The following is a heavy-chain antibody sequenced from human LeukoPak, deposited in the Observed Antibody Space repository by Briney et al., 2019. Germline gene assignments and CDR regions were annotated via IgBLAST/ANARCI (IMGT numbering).Heavy chain of an antibody. CDR1: GFTFSDYA. CDR2: ISYEESNT. J-gene: IGHJ6*03. V-gene: IGHV3-30*04. CDR3: ARDGSAGGRCSRYYYYSVDV. D-gene: IGHD2-15*01. Sequence: GGSLRLSRAASGFTFSDYAMHWVRQAAGKGLEWVAVISYEESNTYYADSVKGRFTISRDNSKNTLYLQMSSLRAEDTAVYYCARDGSAGGRCSRYYYYSVDVWGKRTTVTVSS.